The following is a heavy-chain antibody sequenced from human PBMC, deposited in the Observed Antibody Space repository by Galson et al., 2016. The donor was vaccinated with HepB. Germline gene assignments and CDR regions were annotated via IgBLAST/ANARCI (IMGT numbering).Heavy chain of an antibody. J-gene: IGHJ5*02. CDR3: ARHSVRPNRFDP. Sequence: SETLSLTCTVSGDFISRSSYYWGWIRQPPGEGLEWIGSVYSSGSSWYNPSLKSRAKVFVDTSKNGFSLSLWSLTATDTAFYYCARHSVRPNRFDPWGQGTLVTVSP. D-gene: IGHD3-10*01. CDR1: GDFISRSSYY. V-gene: IGHV4-39*01. CDR2: VYSSGSS.